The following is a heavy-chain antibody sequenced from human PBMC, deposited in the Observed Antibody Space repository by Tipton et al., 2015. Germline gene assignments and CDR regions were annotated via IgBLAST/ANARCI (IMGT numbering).Heavy chain of an antibody. CDR2: IQYSGST. CDR3: ARDSFGYYSFDS. D-gene: IGHD5-18*01. CDR1: SDSISKYY. V-gene: IGHV4-59*01. Sequence: GLVKPSETLSLTCTVSSDSISKYYWSWIRQPPGKELEWIGYIQYSGSTNYNPSLKSRVTISVDTSKTQFSLKLISVTAADTAVYHCARDSFGYYSFDSWGPGTLVTVSS. J-gene: IGHJ4*02.